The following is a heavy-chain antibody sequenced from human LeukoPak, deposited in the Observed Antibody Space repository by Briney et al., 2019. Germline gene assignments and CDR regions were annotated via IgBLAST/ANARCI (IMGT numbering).Heavy chain of an antibody. CDR1: GFTFSSYS. D-gene: IGHD4-17*01. CDR3: ARGSPTVIDY. J-gene: IGHJ4*02. V-gene: IGHV3-21*01. Sequence: GGSLRLSCAASGFTFSSYSMNWVRQAPGKGLEWVSSISSSSSYIYYADSVKGRFTISRDNAKNSLYLQMNSLGAEDTAVYYCARGSPTVIDYWGQGTLVTVSS. CDR2: ISSSSSYI.